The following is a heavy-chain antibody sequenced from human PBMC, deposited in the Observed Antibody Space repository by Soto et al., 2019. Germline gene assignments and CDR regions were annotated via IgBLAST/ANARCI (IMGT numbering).Heavy chain of an antibody. Sequence: EVQLVESGGGLIQPGGSLRLSCAASGFTVSSNYMSWVRQAPGKGLEWVSVIYSGGSTYYADSVKGRFTISRDNSKNTLYLQMNSLRAEDTAVYYCARGSSGWYGYFQHWGQGTLVTVSS. V-gene: IGHV3-53*01. D-gene: IGHD6-19*01. CDR3: ARGSSGWYGYFQH. J-gene: IGHJ1*01. CDR1: GFTVSSNY. CDR2: IYSGGST.